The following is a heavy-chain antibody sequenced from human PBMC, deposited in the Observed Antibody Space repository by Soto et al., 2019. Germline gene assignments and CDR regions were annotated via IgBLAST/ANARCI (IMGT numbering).Heavy chain of an antibody. CDR1: GDSINNYY. CDR2: VYDSGST. J-gene: IGHJ6*02. V-gene: IGHV4-59*01. CDR3: ARGTKYYYQGTDV. Sequence: NPSETLSLTCTVSGDSINNYYWTWIRQPPGKGLEWIGYVYDSGSTSYNPSLKSRLTISVDTSKNQFSLKLKSVTAADTAVYYCARGTKYYYQGTDVWGQGTTVTVSS.